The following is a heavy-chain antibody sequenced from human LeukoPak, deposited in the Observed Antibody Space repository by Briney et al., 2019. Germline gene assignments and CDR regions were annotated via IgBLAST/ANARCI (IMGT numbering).Heavy chain of an antibody. CDR2: IYRSGST. V-gene: IGHV4-4*07. D-gene: IGHD1-14*01. Sequence: SETLSLTCTVSGGSISNYYWSWIRQPAGKGLEWIGRIYRSGSTNYNPSLKSRVTMSVDTSKNQFSLKLNSVTAADTAVYYCARRPEVYYYGMDVWGQGTTVTVSS. CDR1: GGSISNYY. J-gene: IGHJ6*02. CDR3: ARRPEVYYYGMDV.